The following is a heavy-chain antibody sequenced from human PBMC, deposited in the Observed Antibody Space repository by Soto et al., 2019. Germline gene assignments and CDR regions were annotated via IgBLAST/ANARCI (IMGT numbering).Heavy chain of an antibody. CDR1: GGTFSSYA. J-gene: IGHJ4*02. Sequence: SVKVSCKASGGTFSSYAISWVRQAPGQGLEWMGGIIPIFGTANYAQKFQGRVTITADESTSTAYMELSSLRSEDTAVYYCARDWSPDVDTAMVSDYWGQGTLVTVSS. V-gene: IGHV1-69*13. CDR2: IIPIFGTA. D-gene: IGHD5-18*01. CDR3: ARDWSPDVDTAMVSDY.